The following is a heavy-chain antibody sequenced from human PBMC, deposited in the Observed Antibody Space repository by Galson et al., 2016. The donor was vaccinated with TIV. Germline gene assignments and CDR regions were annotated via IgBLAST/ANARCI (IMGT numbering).Heavy chain of an antibody. CDR2: IDPSGGGT. Sequence: KVSCKASGYTFTTYYIHWVRQAPGQGLEWMGVIDPSGGGTTYAQKFQARVTMTRDTSTSTVYMGLSSLKSEDTAVYYCPRDLGRRREYWGQGTLVTVSS. CDR1: GYTFTTYY. D-gene: IGHD1-26*01. V-gene: IGHV1-46*01. J-gene: IGHJ4*02. CDR3: PRDLGRRREY.